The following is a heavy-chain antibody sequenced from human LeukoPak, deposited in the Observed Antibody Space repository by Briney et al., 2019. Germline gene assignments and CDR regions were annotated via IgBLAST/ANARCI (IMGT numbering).Heavy chain of an antibody. CDR3: ARDVYCGGDCHQPYFDY. CDR1: GLTFSSYW. Sequence: GGSLRLSGAASGLTFSSYWMNWVRQAPGKGLEWVSSISGSSTYIYYADSVKGRFTISRDNAKNSLYLQMNSLRAEDTAVYFCARDVYCGGDCHQPYFDYWGQGTLVTVSS. CDR2: ISGSSTYI. D-gene: IGHD2-21*02. J-gene: IGHJ4*02. V-gene: IGHV3-21*01.